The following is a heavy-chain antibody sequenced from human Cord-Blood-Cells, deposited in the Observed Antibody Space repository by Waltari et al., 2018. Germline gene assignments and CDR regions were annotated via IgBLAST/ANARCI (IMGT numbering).Heavy chain of an antibody. D-gene: IGHD2-15*01. CDR3: ASHRYCSGGSCYYFDY. V-gene: IGHV3-21*01. J-gene: IGHJ4*02. CDR2: ISSSSSYI. CDR1: GFTLSSYS. Sequence: EVQLVESGGGLVKPGGSLRLSCAASGFTLSSYSLNWVRQAPGKGLEWVSSISSSSSYIYYADSVKGRFTISRDNAKNSLYLQMNSLRAEDTAVYYCASHRYCSGGSCYYFDYWGQGTLVTVSS.